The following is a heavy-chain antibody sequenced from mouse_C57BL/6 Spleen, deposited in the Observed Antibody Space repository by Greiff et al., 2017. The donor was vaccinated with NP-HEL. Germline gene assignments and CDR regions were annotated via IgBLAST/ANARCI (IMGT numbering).Heavy chain of an antibody. J-gene: IGHJ4*01. Sequence: EVKLVESEGGLVQPGSSMKLSCTASGFTFSDYYMAWVRQVPEQGLEWVANINYDGSSTYYLDSLKSRFIISRDNATTILYLQMSSLKSEDTATYYCARAPFSLYAMDYWGQGTSVTVSS. CDR3: ARAPFSLYAMDY. V-gene: IGHV5-16*01. CDR1: GFTFSDYY. CDR2: INYDGSST.